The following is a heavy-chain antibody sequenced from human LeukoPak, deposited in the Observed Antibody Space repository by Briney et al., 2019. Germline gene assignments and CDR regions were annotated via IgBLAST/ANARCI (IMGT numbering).Heavy chain of an antibody. Sequence: ASVKVSCKASGYTLSSYTLHWVRQAPGQRPEWMGCIYAGNGNVKYSQNFQGRVTITRDTSASTAYMELSSLRSEDTAVYYCARELTYYYGSGSYYTGLDYWGQGTLVTVSS. CDR2: IYAGNGNV. D-gene: IGHD3-10*01. V-gene: IGHV1-3*01. J-gene: IGHJ4*02. CDR3: ARELTYYYGSGSYYTGLDY. CDR1: GYTLSSYT.